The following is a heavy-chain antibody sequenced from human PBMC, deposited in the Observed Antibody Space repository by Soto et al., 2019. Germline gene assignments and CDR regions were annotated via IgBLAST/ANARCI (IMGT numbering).Heavy chain of an antibody. CDR1: GGTFNSYT. CDR2: IIPIFGIT. D-gene: IGHD3-10*01. V-gene: IGHV1-69*02. J-gene: IGHJ5*02. CDR3: ARDYSHSGSYAPWFDP. Sequence: SVKVSCKASGGTFNSYTITWVRQAPGQGLEWMGRIIPIFGITHYAQKFQDRVTITANRSTTTAYMELSSLRSDDTAVYYCARDYSHSGSYAPWFDPWGQGTLVTVSS.